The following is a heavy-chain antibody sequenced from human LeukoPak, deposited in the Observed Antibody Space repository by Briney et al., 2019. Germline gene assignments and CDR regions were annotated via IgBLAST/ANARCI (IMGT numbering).Heavy chain of an antibody. Sequence: PSXXXSLTCAVYGGSFSGYYWSWIRQPPGKGLEWIGEITHSGSTNYNPSLKSRVTISVDTSKNQFSLKLSSVTAADTAVYYCARGATYYDILTGYYYRYSYFDYWGQGTLVTVSS. CDR2: ITHSGST. D-gene: IGHD3-9*01. V-gene: IGHV4-34*01. CDR1: GGSFSGYY. J-gene: IGHJ4*02. CDR3: ARGATYYDILTGYYYRYSYFDY.